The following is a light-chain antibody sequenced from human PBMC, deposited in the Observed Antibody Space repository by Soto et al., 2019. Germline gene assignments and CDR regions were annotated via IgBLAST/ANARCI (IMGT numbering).Light chain of an antibody. CDR3: QPYGNSPPLT. CDR2: GAS. Sequence: ILVTQSPGTLSLTPGERATLSCRASQSVSSHLAWYQQRPGQAPRLLIYGASSRATGIPDRFSGSGSGTDFTLTISRLEPEDFALYYCQPYGNSPPLTFGGGTKVDIK. V-gene: IGKV3-20*01. J-gene: IGKJ4*01. CDR1: QSVSSH.